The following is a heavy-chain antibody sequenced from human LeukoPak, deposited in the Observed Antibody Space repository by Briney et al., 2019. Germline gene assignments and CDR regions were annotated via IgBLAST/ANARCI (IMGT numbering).Heavy chain of an antibody. Sequence: PGRSLRLSCAASGFTFSSYAMHWVRQAPGKGLEWVAVISYDGSNKYYADSVKGRFTVSRDNSKNTLYLQMNSLRAEDTAVYYCAREGVHIAAAGPKLFDYWGQGTLVTVSS. CDR3: AREGVHIAAAGPKLFDY. CDR1: GFTFSSYA. D-gene: IGHD6-13*01. CDR2: ISYDGSNK. J-gene: IGHJ4*02. V-gene: IGHV3-30-3*01.